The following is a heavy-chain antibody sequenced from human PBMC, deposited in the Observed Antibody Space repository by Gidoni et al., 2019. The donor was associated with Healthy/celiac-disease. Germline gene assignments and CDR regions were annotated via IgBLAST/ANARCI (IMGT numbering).Heavy chain of an antibody. V-gene: IGHV4-59*01. CDR3: ARGELWFGIDY. J-gene: IGHJ4*02. CDR2: IYYSGRT. D-gene: IGHD3-10*01. CDR1: GGSISSYY. Sequence: QVQLQESGPGLVKPSETLSLTCTVPGGSISSYYWSWIQQPPGKGLEWSGYIYYSGRTNYNPPLKSRVTISVDTSKNQFSLKLSSVTAADTAVYYCARGELWFGIDYWGQGTLVTVSS.